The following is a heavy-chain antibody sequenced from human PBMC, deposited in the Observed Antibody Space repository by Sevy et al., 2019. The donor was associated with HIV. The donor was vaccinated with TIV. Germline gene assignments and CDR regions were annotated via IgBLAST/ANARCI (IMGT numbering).Heavy chain of an antibody. CDR3: AKDSEYYFWSGYSHAFDI. V-gene: IGHV3-23*01. D-gene: IGHD3-3*01. Sequence: GGSLRLSCAASGFTFSSYAMSWVRQAPGKGLEWVSAISGSGGSTYYADSVKGRFPIARDNSKNTLYLQMNSLRAEDMAVYYCAKDSEYYFWSGYSHAFDIWGQGTMVTASS. CDR2: ISGSGGST. CDR1: GFTFSSYA. J-gene: IGHJ3*02.